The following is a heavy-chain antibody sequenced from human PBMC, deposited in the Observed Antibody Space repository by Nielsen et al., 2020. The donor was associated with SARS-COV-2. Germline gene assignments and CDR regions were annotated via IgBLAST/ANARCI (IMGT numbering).Heavy chain of an antibody. J-gene: IGHJ6*02. Sequence: ASVKVSCKASGGTFSSYAISWVRQAPGQGLEWMGWISAYNGNTNYAQKLQGRVTMTTDTSTSTAYMELRSLRSDDTAVYYCARDTMIVVVITSYYYGMDVWGQGTTVTVSS. CDR2: ISAYNGNT. D-gene: IGHD3-22*01. CDR3: ARDTMIVVVITSYYYGMDV. CDR1: GGTFSSYA. V-gene: IGHV1-18*01.